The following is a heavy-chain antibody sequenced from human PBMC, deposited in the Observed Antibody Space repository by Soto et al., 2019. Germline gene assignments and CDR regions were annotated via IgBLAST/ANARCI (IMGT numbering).Heavy chain of an antibody. J-gene: IGHJ4*02. CDR3: AREAYLGPAKYDDSSGPCDY. Sequence: VASVKVSCKASGYTFTSYYMHWVRQAPGQGLEWMGIINPSGGSTSYAQKFQGRVTMTRDTSTSTVYMELSSLRSEDTAVYYCAREAYLGPAKYDDSSGPCDYWGQGTMVTVSA. V-gene: IGHV1-46*01. CDR2: INPSGGST. D-gene: IGHD3-22*01. CDR1: GYTFTSYY.